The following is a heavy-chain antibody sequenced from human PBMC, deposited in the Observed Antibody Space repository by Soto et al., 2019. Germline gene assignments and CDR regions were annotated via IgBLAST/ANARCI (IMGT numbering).Heavy chain of an antibody. J-gene: IGHJ4*02. D-gene: IGHD3-10*01. CDR2: ISYDGSNK. Sequence: PGGSLRLSCAASGFTFSSYAMHWVRQAPGKGLEWVAVISYDGSNKYYADSVKGRFTISRDNSKNTLYLQMNSLRAEDTAVYYWPPPGGFGGLSLHYWGQEPLVTVSS. CDR3: PPPGGFGGLSLHY. CDR1: GFTFSSYA. V-gene: IGHV3-30-3*01.